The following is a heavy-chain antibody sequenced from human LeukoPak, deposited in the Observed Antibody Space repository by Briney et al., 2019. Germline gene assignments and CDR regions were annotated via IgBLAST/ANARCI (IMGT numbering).Heavy chain of an antibody. CDR1: GGSISSYY. J-gene: IGHJ4*02. Sequence: SETLSLTCTVSGGSISSYYWSWIRRPPGKGLEWIGYIYYSGSTSGTTNYNPSLNSRVTISVDTSKNQFSLKLRSVTAADTAVYYCARLGETYYYDSSGYSFDYWGQGTLVTVSS. CDR3: ARLGETYYYDSSGYSFDY. CDR2: IYYSGSTSGTT. V-gene: IGHV4-59*08. D-gene: IGHD3-22*01.